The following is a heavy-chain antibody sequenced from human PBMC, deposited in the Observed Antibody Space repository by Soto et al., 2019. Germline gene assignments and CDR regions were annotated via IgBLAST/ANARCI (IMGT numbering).Heavy chain of an antibody. Sequence: ASVKVSCTASGGTFSSYAISWVRQAPGQGLEWMGGIFPIFGTANYAQKFQGRATITADESTSAAYMELSSLRSEDTAVYYCARVWAGCGGDCYKYYFDYWGQGTLVTVSS. CDR2: IFPIFGTA. D-gene: IGHD2-21*02. J-gene: IGHJ4*02. CDR1: GGTFSSYA. V-gene: IGHV1-69*13. CDR3: ARVWAGCGGDCYKYYFDY.